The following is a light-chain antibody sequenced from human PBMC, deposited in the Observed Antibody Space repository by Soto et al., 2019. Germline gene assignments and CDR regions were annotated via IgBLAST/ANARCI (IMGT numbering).Light chain of an antibody. CDR3: SSYTSSSTPV. V-gene: IGLV2-14*01. CDR2: EVS. Sequence: QSVLTQPASVSGSPGQSITISCTGTSSDVGGYNYVSWYQQHPGKAPKLMIYEVSNRPSGVSNRFSGSKSGNTASLTISGLHAEDEADYYCSSYTSSSTPVFGGRTKVTVL. CDR1: SSDVGGYNY. J-gene: IGLJ3*02.